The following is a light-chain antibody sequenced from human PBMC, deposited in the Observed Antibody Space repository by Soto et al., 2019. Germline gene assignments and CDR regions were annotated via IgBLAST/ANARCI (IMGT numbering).Light chain of an antibody. CDR2: RAS. V-gene: IGKV1-5*03. CDR3: QQYSSDST. Sequence: DIQMTQSPSTLSASVGDRVTITCRASQNINNWLAWYQQKPGKAPKLLIYRASSLENGVQSRFSGRGSGTDFIFTITSLQPDDFATYYCQQYSSDSTFGQGTKVEIK. CDR1: QNINNW. J-gene: IGKJ1*01.